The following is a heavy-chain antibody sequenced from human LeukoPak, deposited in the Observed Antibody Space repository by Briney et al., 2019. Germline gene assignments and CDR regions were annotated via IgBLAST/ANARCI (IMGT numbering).Heavy chain of an antibody. D-gene: IGHD1-26*01. V-gene: IGHV3-64D*09. Sequence: GGSLRLSCSASGFPFSSYAMHCVRQAPGKGLEYVSAISDSGGSTYYADSVKGRFTISRDNSKNTLYLQMSSLRAEDTAVYYCVKLRGIYLDFDSWGRGTLVSVSS. CDR3: VKLRGIYLDFDS. CDR2: ISDSGGST. J-gene: IGHJ4*02. CDR1: GFPFSSYA.